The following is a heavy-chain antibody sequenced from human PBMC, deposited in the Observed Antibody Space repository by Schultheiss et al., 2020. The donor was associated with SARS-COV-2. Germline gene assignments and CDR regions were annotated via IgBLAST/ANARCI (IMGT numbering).Heavy chain of an antibody. CDR3: ARDPGSGGGDRRYDFWSGYSPGYYYYGMDV. CDR2: IIPIFGTA. D-gene: IGHD3-3*01. J-gene: IGHJ6*02. CDR1: GGTFSSYA. Sequence: SVKVSCKASGGTFSSYAISWVRQAPGQGLEWMGGIIPIFGTANYAQKFQGRVTITADESTSTAYMELSSLRSEDTAVYYCARDPGSGGGDRRYDFWSGYSPGYYYYGMDVWGQGTTVTVSS. V-gene: IGHV1-69*13.